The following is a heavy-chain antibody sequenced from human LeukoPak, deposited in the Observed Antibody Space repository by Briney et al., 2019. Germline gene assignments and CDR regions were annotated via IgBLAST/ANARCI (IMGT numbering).Heavy chain of an antibody. D-gene: IGHD4-17*01. V-gene: IGHV4-39*07. CDR1: GGSISSSSYY. J-gene: IGHJ5*02. CDR3: ARDYDYGDYYWFDP. Sequence: SETLSLTCTVSGGSISSSSYYWGWIRQPPGKGLEWIGSIYYSGSTNYNPSLKSRVTISVDTSKNQFSLKLSSVTAADTAVYYCARDYDYGDYYWFDPWGQGTLVTVSS. CDR2: IYYSGST.